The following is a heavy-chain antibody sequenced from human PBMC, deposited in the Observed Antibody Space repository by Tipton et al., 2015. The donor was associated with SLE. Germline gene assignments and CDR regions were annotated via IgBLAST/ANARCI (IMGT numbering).Heavy chain of an antibody. CDR3: ARQSYHGGSDDY. CDR2: IDYSGST. J-gene: IGHJ4*02. D-gene: IGHD3-16*01. CDR1: GGSISSSSNY. Sequence: TLSLTCTVSGGSISSSSNYWGWIRQPPGKGLEWIGSIDYSGSTYYNPSLKSRVTISVDTSKNQFSLKLSSVTAADTAVYYCARQSYHGGSDDYWGQGTLVTVSS. V-gene: IGHV4-39*01.